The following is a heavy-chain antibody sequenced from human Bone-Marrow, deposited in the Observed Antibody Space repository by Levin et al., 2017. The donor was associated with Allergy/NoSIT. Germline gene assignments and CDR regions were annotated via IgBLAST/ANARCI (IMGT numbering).Heavy chain of an antibody. J-gene: IGHJ6*02. CDR1: GGSISSYY. CDR3: ARIRQPLRFLEWFSDPNYYYYGMDV. D-gene: IGHD3-3*01. V-gene: IGHV4-59*01. Sequence: SETLSLTCTVSGGSISSYYWSWIRQPPGKGLEWIGYIYYSGSTNYNPSLKSRVTISVDTSKNQFSLKLSSVTAADTAVYYCARIRQPLRFLEWFSDPNYYYYGMDVWGQGTTVTVSS. CDR2: IYYSGST.